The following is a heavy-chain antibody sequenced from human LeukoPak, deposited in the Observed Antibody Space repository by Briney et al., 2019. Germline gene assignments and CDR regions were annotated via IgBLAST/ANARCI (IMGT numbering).Heavy chain of an antibody. CDR2: ITGNGATT. D-gene: IGHD5-24*01. CDR3: AKDITEMATILDY. Sequence: PGGSLRLSCAASGFSFSNYGMNWVRQAPGKGLEWVSGITGNGATTYYADSVKGRFTISRDNAKNSLYLQMNSLRAEDTAVYYCAKDITEMATILDYWGQGTLVTVSS. V-gene: IGHV3-23*01. J-gene: IGHJ4*02. CDR1: GFSFSNYG.